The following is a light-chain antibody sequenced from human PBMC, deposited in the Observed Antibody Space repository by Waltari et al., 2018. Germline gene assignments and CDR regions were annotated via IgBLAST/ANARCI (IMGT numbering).Light chain of an antibody. Sequence: QSVLTQPPSASGTPGQRVTISCSGTSSNLGNNVVNWYQQVPGTAPKLLIYRNDLRPSVVPDRVSASKSGTSASLAISGLQSEDEAEYYCASWDDSLNGHWVFGGGTMVTVL. V-gene: IGLV1-44*01. J-gene: IGLJ3*02. CDR3: ASWDDSLNGHWV. CDR2: RND. CDR1: SSNLGNNV.